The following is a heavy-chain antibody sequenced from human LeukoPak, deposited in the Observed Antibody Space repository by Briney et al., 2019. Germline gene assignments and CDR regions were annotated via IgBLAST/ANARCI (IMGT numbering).Heavy chain of an antibody. Sequence: TTSETLSLTCTVSGGSISSYYWSWIRQPPGKGLEWIGCIYYSGSTNYNPSLKSRVTISVDTSKNQFSLKLSSVTAADTAVYYCARVTYYYDSSGRAYYFDYWGQGTLVTVSS. CDR2: IYYSGST. V-gene: IGHV4-59*01. CDR3: ARVTYYYDSSGRAYYFDY. D-gene: IGHD3-22*01. J-gene: IGHJ4*02. CDR1: GGSISSYY.